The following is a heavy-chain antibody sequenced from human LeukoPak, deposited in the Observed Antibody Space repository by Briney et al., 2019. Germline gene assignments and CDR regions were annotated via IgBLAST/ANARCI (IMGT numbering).Heavy chain of an antibody. Sequence: PGGSLRLSCAVSGFTFSGFWMSWSRQAPGKGLEWVASINSDGSEGYYADVVKGRFTISRDNAKNSLYLQINSLRAEDTAVYYCARDHIVVVTAPTRYYYYYYGMDVWGQGTTVTVSS. J-gene: IGHJ6*02. CDR3: ARDHIVVVTAPTRYYYYYYGMDV. CDR1: GFTFSGFW. D-gene: IGHD2-21*02. V-gene: IGHV3-7*01. CDR2: INSDGSEG.